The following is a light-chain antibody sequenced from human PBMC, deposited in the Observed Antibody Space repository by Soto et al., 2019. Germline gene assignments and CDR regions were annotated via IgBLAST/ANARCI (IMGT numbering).Light chain of an antibody. CDR2: TAS. CDR1: EDISNF. Sequence: DIQMTQSPSYLSASVGDRVTITYRASEDISNFLAWYQQKPGKVPKLLIYTASTLQSGVPSRFSGSGSGTDFTLNISSLHSEDVATYFCQKYNSSPYTFGQGTKLEIK. CDR3: QKYNSSPYT. J-gene: IGKJ2*01. V-gene: IGKV1-27*01.